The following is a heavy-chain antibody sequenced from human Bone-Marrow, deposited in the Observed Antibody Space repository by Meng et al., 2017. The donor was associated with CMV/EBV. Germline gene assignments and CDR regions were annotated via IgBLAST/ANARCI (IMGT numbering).Heavy chain of an antibody. CDR1: GYTFTSYD. Sequence: ASVKVSCKVSGYTFTSYDINWVRQATGQGLEWMGWMNPNSGNTGYAQKFQGRVTITRNTSISTAYMELSSLRSEDTAVYYCRGLVEPFDPWGQGTLVTVSS. CDR3: RGLVEPFDP. J-gene: IGHJ5*02. CDR2: MNPNSGNT. D-gene: IGHD1-14*01. V-gene: IGHV1-8*03.